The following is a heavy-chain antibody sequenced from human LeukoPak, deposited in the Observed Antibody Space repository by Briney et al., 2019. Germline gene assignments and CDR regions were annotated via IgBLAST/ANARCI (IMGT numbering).Heavy chain of an antibody. CDR1: GYTLNSYY. J-gene: IGHJ4*02. CDR2: INPSGGST. Sequence: ASVKVSCKASGYTLNSYYMHWVRQAPGQGLEWMGRINPSGGSTSYAQKFQGRVTMTRDTSTSTVYMELSSLRSEDTAVYYCARESYGEGDNWGQGTLVTVSS. CDR3: ARESYGEGDN. D-gene: IGHD4-17*01. V-gene: IGHV1-46*02.